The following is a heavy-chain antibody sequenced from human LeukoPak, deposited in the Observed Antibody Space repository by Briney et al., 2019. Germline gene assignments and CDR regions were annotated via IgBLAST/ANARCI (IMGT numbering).Heavy chain of an antibody. CDR2: ISAYNGNT. J-gene: IGHJ4*02. Sequence: ASVKVSCKASGYTLTSYGISWVRQAPGQGLEWMGWISAYNGNTNYAQKRQGRVTMTTDTSTSTAYMELRSLRSDDTAVYYCARVRCSGGSCAFDYWGQGTLVTVSS. CDR1: GYTLTSYG. CDR3: ARVRCSGGSCAFDY. D-gene: IGHD2-15*01. V-gene: IGHV1-18*01.